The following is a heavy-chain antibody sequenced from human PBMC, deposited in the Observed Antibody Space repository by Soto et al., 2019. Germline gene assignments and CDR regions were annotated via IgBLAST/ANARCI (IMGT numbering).Heavy chain of an antibody. V-gene: IGHV4-31*02. CDR1: GGSISSGDYY. CDR2: IYYSGST. Sequence: QVQLQESGPGLVKPSQTLSLTCTVSGGSISSGDYYWSWIRQHPGKGLEWIGYIYYSGSTYYNPSLKRRVTISVDTSENQFSLKLSSVTAADTAIYYCARDERDGYYGMDVWGQGTTVTVSS. CDR3: ARDERDGYYGMDV. J-gene: IGHJ6*02.